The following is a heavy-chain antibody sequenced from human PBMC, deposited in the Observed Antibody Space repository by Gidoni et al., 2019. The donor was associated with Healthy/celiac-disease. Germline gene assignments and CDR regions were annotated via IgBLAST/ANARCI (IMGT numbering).Heavy chain of an antibody. D-gene: IGHD1-1*01. V-gene: IGHV4-59*01. J-gene: IGHJ4*02. CDR3: ARVGENWNDWGNDY. CDR1: GGSFSSYY. CDR2: IYYSGST. Sequence: QVQLQESGPGLGKPSATLSLTCTVSGGSFSSYYWSWIRQPPGKGLEWIGYIYYSGSTNYNPSLKSRVTISVDTSKNQFSLKLSSVTAADTAVYYCARVGENWNDWGNDYWGQGTLVTVSS.